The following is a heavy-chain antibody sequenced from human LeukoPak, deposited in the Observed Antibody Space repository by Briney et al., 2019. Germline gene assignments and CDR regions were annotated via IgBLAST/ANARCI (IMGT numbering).Heavy chain of an antibody. D-gene: IGHD5-18*01. CDR1: GRSITSYY. V-gene: IGHV4-59*01. J-gene: IGHJ6*03. CDR2: IYSSGST. Sequence: SETLSLTCTVSGRSITSYYSSCIRQPPGNGREWIGYIYSSGSTNYNPSLKSRVTISVGTSKNQFSLKLSSVTAADTAVYYCARERGRSYGSVPYYYYYMDVWGKGTTVTVSS. CDR3: ARERGRSYGSVPYYYYYMDV.